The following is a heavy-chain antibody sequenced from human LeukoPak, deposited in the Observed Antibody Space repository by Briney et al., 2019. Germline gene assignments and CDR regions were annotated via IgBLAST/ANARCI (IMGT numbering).Heavy chain of an antibody. CDR3: AKAEGYDILPGLDY. CDR1: GFTFSSYA. J-gene: IGHJ4*02. Sequence: PGGSLRLSCAASGFTFSSYAMSWVRQAPGKGLEWVSGIGASGGSTYYADSVKGRFTISRDNSKNTLYLQMNSLRIEDTAAYYCAKAEGYDILPGLDYWGQGTLVTVSS. CDR2: IGASGGST. D-gene: IGHD3-9*01. V-gene: IGHV3-23*01.